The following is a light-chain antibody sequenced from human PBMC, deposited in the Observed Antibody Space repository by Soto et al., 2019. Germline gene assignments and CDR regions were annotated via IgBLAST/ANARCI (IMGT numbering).Light chain of an antibody. CDR3: QQTFSPPYT. Sequence: DIQMTQSLSSLSASVGDTVTITCRASQSISNSLSWYQQKPGKAPKFLIYVASTLQRGVPSRFSSSGSGTDFTLTISSLQPEDVATYYCQQTFSPPYTFGQGTKLEIK. V-gene: IGKV1-39*01. J-gene: IGKJ2*01. CDR1: QSISNS. CDR2: VAS.